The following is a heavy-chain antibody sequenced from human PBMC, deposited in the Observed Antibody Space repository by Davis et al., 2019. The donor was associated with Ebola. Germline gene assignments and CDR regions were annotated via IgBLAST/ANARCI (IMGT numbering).Heavy chain of an antibody. J-gene: IGHJ4*02. Sequence: PGGSLRLSCAASGFTFSNAWMSWVRQAPGKGLEWVSVIYSGGSTYYADSVKGRFTISRDNYKNTLYLQMNSLRAEDTAIYYCAREIYESSNGWYGPDYWGQGTLVTVSS. CDR3: AREIYESSNGWYGPDY. CDR1: GFTFSNAW. CDR2: IYSGGST. V-gene: IGHV3-53*01. D-gene: IGHD6-19*01.